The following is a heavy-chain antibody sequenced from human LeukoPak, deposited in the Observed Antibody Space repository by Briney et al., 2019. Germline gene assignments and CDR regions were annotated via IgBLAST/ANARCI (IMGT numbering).Heavy chain of an antibody. CDR1: GFTFTNAW. CDR3: TTSVGDFWSSYSDY. V-gene: IGHV3-15*01. Sequence: GGSLRLSCAASGFTFTNAWMSWVRQAPGKGLEWVGRVKSNTDGGTTDYAAPVKGRFTISRDDSKNTLYLQMNSLKTEDTAVYYCTTSVGDFWSSYSDYWGQGTLVTVSS. CDR2: VKSNTDGGTT. J-gene: IGHJ4*02. D-gene: IGHD3-3*01.